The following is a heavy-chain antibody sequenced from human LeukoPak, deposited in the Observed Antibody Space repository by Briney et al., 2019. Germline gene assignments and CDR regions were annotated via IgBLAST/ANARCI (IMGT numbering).Heavy chain of an antibody. CDR2: ISSSSSTI. J-gene: IGHJ4*02. CDR1: GFTFSSYS. V-gene: IGHV3-48*04. CDR3: ARAYGDKRTHFDY. Sequence: GGSLRLSCAASGFTFSSYSMNWVRQAPGKGLEWVSYISSSSSTIYYADFVKGRFTISRDNAKNSLYLQMNSLRAEDTAVYYCARAYGDKRTHFDYWGQGTLVTVSS. D-gene: IGHD4-17*01.